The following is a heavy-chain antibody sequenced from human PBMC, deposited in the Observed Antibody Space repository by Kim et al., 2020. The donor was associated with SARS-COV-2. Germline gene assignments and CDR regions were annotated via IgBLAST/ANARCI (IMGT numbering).Heavy chain of an antibody. D-gene: IGHD6-6*01. CDR1: GLTFSNCD. Sequence: GGSLRLSCAASGLTFSNCDVNWVRQAPGKGLEWVSYISRSSSHIYYADSVKGRFTISRDNAKNSLYLQMDSLGAEDTAVYYCARDDGEAARWSGMDVWGQGTTVSVSS. CDR2: ISRSSSHI. CDR3: ARDDGEAARWSGMDV. V-gene: IGHV3-21*01. J-gene: IGHJ6*02.